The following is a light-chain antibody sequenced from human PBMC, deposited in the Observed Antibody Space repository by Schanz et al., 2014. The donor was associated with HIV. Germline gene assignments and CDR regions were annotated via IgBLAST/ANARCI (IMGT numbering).Light chain of an antibody. CDR3: QQGGSWPLT. J-gene: IGKJ4*01. V-gene: IGKV3-20*01. CDR2: GAS. CDR1: QTVSNRY. Sequence: EIVLTQSPGTLSLSPGERVTLSCRASQTVSNRYLAWYQQRPGQAPRLLIYGASSRATGIPDRFSGSGSGTDFTLTINSLEPEDFALYYCQQGGSWPLTFGGGTTVEIK.